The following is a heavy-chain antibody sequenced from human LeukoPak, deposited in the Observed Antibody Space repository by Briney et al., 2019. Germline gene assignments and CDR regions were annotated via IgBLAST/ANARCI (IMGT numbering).Heavy chain of an antibody. Sequence: EASVTVSCKASGGSFISYAINWVRQAPGQGLEWMGGIIPIFGKANYAQKFQDRVAITAVESMSTVYMELSSLRSEDTAVYYCARGWLAETTVVTPYNYWGQGTLVTVSS. D-gene: IGHD4-23*01. V-gene: IGHV1-69*13. CDR3: ARGWLAETTVVTPYNY. J-gene: IGHJ4*02. CDR2: IIPIFGKA. CDR1: GGSFISYA.